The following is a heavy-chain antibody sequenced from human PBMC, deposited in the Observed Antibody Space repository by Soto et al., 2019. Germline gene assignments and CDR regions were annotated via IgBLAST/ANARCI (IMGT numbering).Heavy chain of an antibody. Sequence: PSETLSLTCTVSGGSVSSGSYYWSWIRQPPGKGLEWIGYIYYSGSTNYNPSLKSRVTISVDTSKNQFSLKLSSVTAADTAVYYCARDRQVTMVRGVIIGPDYYYGMDVWGQGTTVTVSS. CDR2: IYYSGST. CDR3: ARDRQVTMVRGVIIGPDYYYGMDV. J-gene: IGHJ6*02. CDR1: GGSVSSGSYY. D-gene: IGHD3-10*01. V-gene: IGHV4-61*01.